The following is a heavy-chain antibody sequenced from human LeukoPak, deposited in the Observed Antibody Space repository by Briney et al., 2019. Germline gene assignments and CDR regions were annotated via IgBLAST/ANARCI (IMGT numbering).Heavy chain of an antibody. CDR3: ARDDYGLGYFQH. J-gene: IGHJ1*01. Sequence: ASVKVSCKASGGTFSSYAISWVRQAPGQGLEWMGGIIPIFGTANYAQKFQGRVTITADESTSTAYVELSSLRSEDTAVYYCARDDYGLGYFQHWGQGTLVTVSS. CDR2: IIPIFGTA. V-gene: IGHV1-69*13. D-gene: IGHD4-17*01. CDR1: GGTFSSYA.